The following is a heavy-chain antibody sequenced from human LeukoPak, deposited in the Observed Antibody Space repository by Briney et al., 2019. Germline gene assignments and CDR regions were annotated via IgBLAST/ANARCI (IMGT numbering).Heavy chain of an antibody. D-gene: IGHD3-10*01. CDR3: ARERANGAHYFDY. V-gene: IGHV1-18*01. CDR2: ISAYNGNT. CDR1: GYTFTSYG. Sequence: ASVKVSCKASGYTFTSYGISWVRQAPGQGLEWMGWISAYNGNTNYAQKFQGRVTMTRDTSTSTVYMELSSLRSEDTAVYYCARERANGAHYFDYWGQGTLVTVSS. J-gene: IGHJ4*02.